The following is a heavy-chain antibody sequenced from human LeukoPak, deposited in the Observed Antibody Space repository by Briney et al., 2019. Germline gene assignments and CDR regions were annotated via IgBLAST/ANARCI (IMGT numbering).Heavy chain of an antibody. CDR1: GFTFGDYA. D-gene: IGHD1-7*01. J-gene: IGHJ4*02. CDR3: TRSRFRRLELLYFDY. CDR2: IRSKAYGGTT. V-gene: IGHV3-49*03. Sequence: GGSLRLSCTASGFTFGDYAMSWFRQAPGKGLERVGFIRSKAYGGTTEYAASVKGRFTISRDDSKSIAYLQMNSLKTEDTAVYYCTRSRFRRLELLYFDYWGQGTLVTVSS.